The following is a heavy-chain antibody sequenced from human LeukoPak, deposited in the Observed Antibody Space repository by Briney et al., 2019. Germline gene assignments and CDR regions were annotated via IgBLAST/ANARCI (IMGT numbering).Heavy chain of an antibody. CDR1: GGPFSGYY. D-gene: IGHD3-22*01. Sequence: SETLSLTCAVYGGPFSGYYWSWIRQPPGKGLEWIGEINHSGSTNHNPSLKSRVTISVDTSKNQFSLKLSSVTAADTAVYYCARGSKYYDSSGYYFATFDYWGRGTLVTVSS. J-gene: IGHJ4*02. CDR2: INHSGST. CDR3: ARGSKYYDSSGYYFATFDY. V-gene: IGHV4-34*01.